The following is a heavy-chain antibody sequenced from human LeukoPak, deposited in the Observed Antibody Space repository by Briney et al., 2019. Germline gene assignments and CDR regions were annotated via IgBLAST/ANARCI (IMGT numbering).Heavy chain of an antibody. CDR1: GFTFSSYA. D-gene: IGHD5-18*01. Sequence: GGSLRLSCAASGFTFSSYAMSWVRQAPGKGLEWVSAISGSGGSTYYADSVKGRFTISRDNSKNTLYLQMNSLRAEDTAVYYCARAGQIDSYGWYYFDYWGQGTLVTVSS. CDR2: ISGSGGST. J-gene: IGHJ4*02. V-gene: IGHV3-23*01. CDR3: ARAGQIDSYGWYYFDY.